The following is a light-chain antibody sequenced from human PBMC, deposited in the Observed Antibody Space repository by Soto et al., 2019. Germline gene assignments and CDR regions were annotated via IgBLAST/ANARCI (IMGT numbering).Light chain of an antibody. Sequence: EIVMTQSPATLSVSPGGRATLSCRAGQSVSSNLAWYQQKPGQPPRLLMYGVYTRAPGTPARFSGSGSGTEFTLTISSLQSEDFAEYHCQQYNDWPATFGQGTKVDIK. CDR2: GVY. V-gene: IGKV3D-15*01. CDR3: QQYNDWPAT. CDR1: QSVSSN. J-gene: IGKJ1*01.